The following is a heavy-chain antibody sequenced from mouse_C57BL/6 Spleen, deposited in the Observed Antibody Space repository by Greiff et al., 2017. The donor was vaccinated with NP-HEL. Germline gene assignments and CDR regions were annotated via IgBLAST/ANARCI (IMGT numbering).Heavy chain of an antibody. Sequence: QVQLQQSGAELVMPGASVKLSCKASGYTFTSYWMHWVKQRPGQGLEWIGEIDPSDSYTNYNQKFKGKSTLTVDKSSSTAYMQLSSLTSEDSAVYYCARQHYYGSSYFDYWGQGTTLTVSS. CDR1: GYTFTSYW. CDR3: ARQHYYGSSYFDY. J-gene: IGHJ2*01. CDR2: IDPSDSYT. D-gene: IGHD1-1*01. V-gene: IGHV1-69*01.